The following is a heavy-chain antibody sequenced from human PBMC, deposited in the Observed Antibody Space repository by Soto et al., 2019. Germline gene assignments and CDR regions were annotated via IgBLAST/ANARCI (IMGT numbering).Heavy chain of an antibody. J-gene: IGHJ3*02. Sequence: QVQLVQSGAEVKKPGASVKVSCKVSGYTLTELSMHWVRQAPGKGLEWMGGFDPEDGETIYAQKFQGRVTMTEDTSTDTDDMELSSLRSEETAVYYCATVGYGDYFFALDAFDIWGQGTMVTVSS. V-gene: IGHV1-24*01. CDR3: ATVGYGDYFFALDAFDI. CDR1: GYTLTELS. D-gene: IGHD4-17*01. CDR2: FDPEDGET.